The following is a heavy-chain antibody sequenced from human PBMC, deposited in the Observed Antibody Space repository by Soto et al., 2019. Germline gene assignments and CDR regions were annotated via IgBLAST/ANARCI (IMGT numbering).Heavy chain of an antibody. CDR2: VSSGSSTI. CDR3: ARDREGYGGSYRYLDL. J-gene: IGHJ2*01. D-gene: IGHD1-26*01. Sequence: DVQPVESGGGLAQPGGSLRLSCAASGFTFSRNSMHWVRQAPGKGLEWVAYVSSGSSTIYYADSVKGRFTISGDNARNSLYLQMNSLRADDTTVYYCARDREGYGGSYRYLDLWGRGTLVTVSS. V-gene: IGHV3-48*01. CDR1: GFTFSRNS.